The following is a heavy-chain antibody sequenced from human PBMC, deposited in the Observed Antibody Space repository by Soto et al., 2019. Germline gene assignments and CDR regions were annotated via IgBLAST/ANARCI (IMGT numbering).Heavy chain of an antibody. CDR3: ARILGGYSNNYFDY. Sequence: LSLTCTVSGGSISSDDYYWSWIRQPPGKGLEWIGYISYSGTTYYNPSLKSRVTISIDMSQNQFSLKLSLVTAADTAVYYCARILGGYSNNYFDYWGQGALVTVSS. V-gene: IGHV4-30-4*01. J-gene: IGHJ4*02. D-gene: IGHD5-18*01. CDR1: GGSISSDDYY. CDR2: ISYSGTT.